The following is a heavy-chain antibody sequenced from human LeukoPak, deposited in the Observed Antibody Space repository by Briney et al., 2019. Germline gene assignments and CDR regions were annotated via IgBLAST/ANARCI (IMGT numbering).Heavy chain of an antibody. CDR2: MSSSDDGR. J-gene: IGHJ4*02. V-gene: IGHV3-23*01. Sequence: GGSLRLSCATSGFSFSSYAMSWVRQAPGKGLEWVSAMSSSDDGRYYAASVRGRPTISRDTSRSTLYLQMNSLRAEDAAVYYCAKAPVTSCRGAFCYPFDYWGQGTLVTVSS. CDR3: AKAPVTSCRGAFCYPFDY. CDR1: GFSFSSYA. D-gene: IGHD2-15*01.